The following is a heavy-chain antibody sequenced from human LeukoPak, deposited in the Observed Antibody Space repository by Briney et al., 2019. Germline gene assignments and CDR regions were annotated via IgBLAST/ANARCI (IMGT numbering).Heavy chain of an antibody. Sequence: QPGRSLRLSCAASGFTFSSYAMHWVRQAPGKGLEWVAVISYDGSNKYYADSVKGRFTISRDNSKNTLYLQMNSLRAEDTAVYYCARGGYGALDYWGQGTLVTVSS. CDR3: ARGGYGALDY. CDR2: ISYDGSNK. D-gene: IGHD5-18*01. V-gene: IGHV3-30*04. CDR1: GFTFSSYA. J-gene: IGHJ4*02.